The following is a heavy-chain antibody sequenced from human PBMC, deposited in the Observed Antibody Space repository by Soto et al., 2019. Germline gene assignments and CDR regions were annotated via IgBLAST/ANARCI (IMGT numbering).Heavy chain of an antibody. V-gene: IGHV4-61*08. D-gene: IGHD6-13*01. CDR1: GGSVSTGVHY. CDR2: IYYSGST. Sequence: QVQLQESGPGLVKPSETLSLTCTVSVSGGSVSTGVHYWSWIRQPPGKGLEWIGYIYYSGSTNYNPSLTSRVTISVDTSKNQFSLKLTSVTAADTAVYYCARGYYPSGYWFDRWGRGTLVTVSS. J-gene: IGHJ2*01. CDR3: ARGYYPSGYWFDR.